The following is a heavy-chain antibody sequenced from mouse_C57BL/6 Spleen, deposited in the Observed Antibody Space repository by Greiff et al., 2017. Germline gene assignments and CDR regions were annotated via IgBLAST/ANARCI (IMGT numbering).Heavy chain of an antibody. V-gene: IGHV5-17*01. CDR2: ISSGSSTI. D-gene: IGHD2-4*01. CDR1: GFTFSDYG. Sequence: EVQGVESGGGLVKPGGSLKLSCAASGFTFSDYGMHWVRQAPEKGLEWVAYISSGSSTIYYADTVKGRFTISRDNAKNTLFLQMTSLRSEDTAMYYCASYDYDEGMDYWGQGTSVTVSS. CDR3: ASYDYDEGMDY. J-gene: IGHJ4*01.